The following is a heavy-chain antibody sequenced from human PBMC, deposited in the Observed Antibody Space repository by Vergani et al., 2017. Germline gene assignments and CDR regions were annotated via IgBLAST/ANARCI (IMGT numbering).Heavy chain of an antibody. CDR2: ISSSSSTI. V-gene: IGHV3-48*01. D-gene: IGHD3-16*01. J-gene: IGHJ4*02. CDR3: ARDSPPSWGYYFDY. Sequence: EVQLVESGGGLVQPGGSLRLSCAASGFTFSSYSMNWVRQAPGKGQEWVSYISSSSSTIYYADSVKGRFTISRDNAKNSLYLQMNSLRAEDTAVYYCARDSPPSWGYYFDYWGQGTLVTVSS. CDR1: GFTFSSYS.